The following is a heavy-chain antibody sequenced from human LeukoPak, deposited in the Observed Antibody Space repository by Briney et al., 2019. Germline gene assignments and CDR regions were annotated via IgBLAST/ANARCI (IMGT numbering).Heavy chain of an antibody. D-gene: IGHD5-24*01. J-gene: IGHJ6*03. Sequence: GGSLRLSCAASGFTLSSYAMHWVRQAPGKGLEWVAVISYDGSNKYYADSVKGRFTISRDNSKNTLYLQMNSLRAEDTAVYYCARASATNRPYYYYYMDVWGKGTTVTVSS. V-gene: IGHV3-30-3*01. CDR1: GFTLSSYA. CDR3: ARASATNRPYYYYYMDV. CDR2: ISYDGSNK.